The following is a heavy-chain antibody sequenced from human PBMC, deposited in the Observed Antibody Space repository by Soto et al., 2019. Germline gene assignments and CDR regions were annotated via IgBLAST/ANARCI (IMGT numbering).Heavy chain of an antibody. D-gene: IGHD5-12*01. CDR1: GGSISSYY. J-gene: IGHJ5*01. CDR3: AKDKWRRALSSLDS. V-gene: IGHV4-59*01. CDR2: IYYSGST. Sequence: SETLSLTCTVSGGSISSYYWSWIRQPPGKGLEWIGYIYYSGSTNYNPSLKSRVTISVDTSKNQFSLYLQMNSLRSEDTALYYCAKDKWRRALSSLDSWGHGTLVTVSS.